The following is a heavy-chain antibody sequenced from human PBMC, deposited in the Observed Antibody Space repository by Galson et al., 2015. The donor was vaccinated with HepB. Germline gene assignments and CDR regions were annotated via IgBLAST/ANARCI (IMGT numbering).Heavy chain of an antibody. V-gene: IGHV4-30-4*01. Sequence: LSLTCAVSGGSISSGDYYWSWIRQPPGKGLEWIGYIYYSGSTYYNPSLKSRVTISVETSKSQFSLKLSSVTAADTAVYYCARAPRDIVVVPAAIQNRGAFDYWGQGTLVTVSS. J-gene: IGHJ4*02. D-gene: IGHD2-2*02. CDR1: GGSISSGDYY. CDR2: IYYSGST. CDR3: ARAPRDIVVVPAAIQNRGAFDY.